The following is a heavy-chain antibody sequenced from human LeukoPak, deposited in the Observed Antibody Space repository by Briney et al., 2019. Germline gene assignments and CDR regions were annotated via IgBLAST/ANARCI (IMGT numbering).Heavy chain of an antibody. CDR2: IWYDGSNK. Sequence: GGSLRLSCAASGFIFSSYGIHWVRQAPGKGLEWVAVIWYDGSNKYYADSVKGRFTISRDNSKNTLYLQMNSLRAEDTAVYYCARSYYDSSGYLNWGQGTLVTVSS. J-gene: IGHJ4*02. CDR3: ARSYYDSSGYLN. CDR1: GFIFSSYG. D-gene: IGHD3-22*01. V-gene: IGHV3-33*01.